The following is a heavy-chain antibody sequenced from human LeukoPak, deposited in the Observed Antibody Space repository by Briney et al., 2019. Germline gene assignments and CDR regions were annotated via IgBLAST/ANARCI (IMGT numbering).Heavy chain of an antibody. V-gene: IGHV4-59*01. D-gene: IGHD2/OR15-2a*01. CDR3: AKDLYGNFDY. CDR1: NGSISSYS. CDR2: IYYSGST. Sequence: PSETLSLTCTVSNGSISSYSWSWIRQTPEKGLEWIGYIYYSGSTNYNPSLKSRVTISVDTSKNQFSLKLSSVTAADTAVYYCAKDLYGNFDYWGQGTLVTVSS. J-gene: IGHJ4*02.